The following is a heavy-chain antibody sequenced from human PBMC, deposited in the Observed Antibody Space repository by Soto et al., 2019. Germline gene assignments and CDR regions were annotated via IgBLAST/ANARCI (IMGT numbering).Heavy chain of an antibody. CDR3: ARQIFAAAH. Sequence: QVQLVQSGAEVKTPGSSVKVSCEAPGGTFDHAAITWVRQAPGQGLEWVGGINPMFNSTHYAQKFQGRVTISADAVTSTAFMELRVLTSDDTAVFYCARQIFAAAHWGPGT. D-gene: IGHD3-9*01. CDR2: INPMFNST. CDR1: GGTFDHAA. J-gene: IGHJ4*02. V-gene: IGHV1-69*01.